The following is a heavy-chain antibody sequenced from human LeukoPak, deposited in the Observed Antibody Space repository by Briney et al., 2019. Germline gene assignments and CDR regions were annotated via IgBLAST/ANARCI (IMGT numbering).Heavy chain of an antibody. Sequence: PGGSLRLSCAASGFTVSSNYMSWVRQAPGKGLEWVSAISGSGGSTYYADSVKGRFTISRDNSKNTLYLQMNSLRAEDTAVYYCAKTPYDSSGYSVYYFDYWGQGTLVTVSS. CDR2: ISGSGGST. J-gene: IGHJ4*02. CDR1: GFTVSSNY. V-gene: IGHV3-23*01. CDR3: AKTPYDSSGYSVYYFDY. D-gene: IGHD3-22*01.